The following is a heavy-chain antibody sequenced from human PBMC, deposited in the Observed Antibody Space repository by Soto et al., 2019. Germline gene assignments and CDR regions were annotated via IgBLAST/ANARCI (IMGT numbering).Heavy chain of an antibody. J-gene: IGHJ5*02. CDR3: ARDHYDYVWGSYNWFDP. CDR2: IIPIFGTA. V-gene: IGHV1-69*01. D-gene: IGHD3-16*01. Sequence: QVQLVQSGAEVKKPGSSVKVSCKASGGTFSSYAISWVRQAPGQGLEWLGGIIPIFGTANYAQKFQGKVTITADESTSTAYMELSSLRSEDTAVYYCARDHYDYVWGSYNWFDPWGQGPLVTVSS. CDR1: GGTFSSYA.